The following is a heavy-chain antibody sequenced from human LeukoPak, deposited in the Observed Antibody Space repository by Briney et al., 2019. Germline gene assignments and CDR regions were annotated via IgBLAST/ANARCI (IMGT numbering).Heavy chain of an antibody. CDR3: TRAPPGRDGYSEY. J-gene: IGHJ4*02. V-gene: IGHV3-21*01. D-gene: IGHD5-24*01. Sequence: GGSLRLSCAASGFIFSSYTMNWVRQAPGEWLEWVSSISDTSTYIYYADSVEGRFTISRDNAKSSLFLQMNSLRAEDTAVYYCTRAPPGRDGYSEYWGQGTVVTVST. CDR2: ISDTSTYI. CDR1: GFIFSSYT.